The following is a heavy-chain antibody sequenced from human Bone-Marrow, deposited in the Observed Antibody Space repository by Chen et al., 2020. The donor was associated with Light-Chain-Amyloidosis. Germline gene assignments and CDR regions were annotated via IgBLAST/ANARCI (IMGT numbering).Heavy chain of an antibody. CDR3: ARRRDGYNFDY. Sequence: EVQLEQSGPEVKKPGESLKISCKGSGYTFPNYWIGWVRQMPGKGLEWMGVSYPDDSDARYSPSFEGQVTISADKSITTAYLQGRSLKASDTAMYYCARRRDGYNFDYWGQGTLVTVSS. CDR1: GYTFPNYW. D-gene: IGHD5-12*01. CDR2: SYPDDSDA. V-gene: IGHV5-51*01. J-gene: IGHJ4*02.